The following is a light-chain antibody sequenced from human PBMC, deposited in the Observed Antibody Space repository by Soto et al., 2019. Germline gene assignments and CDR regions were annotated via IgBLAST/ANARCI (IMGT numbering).Light chain of an antibody. CDR2: GAS. CDR3: QQYGSSWT. V-gene: IGKV3-20*01. J-gene: IGKJ1*01. CDR1: QSVSSSY. Sequence: EIVLTQSPGTLSLSPGERATLSCRASQSVSSSYLAWYQQKPGQAPRLLIYGASNRATGIPDRVSGSGSGTDFTLVISRLEPEDFAVYYCQQYGSSWTFGQGTKVEIK.